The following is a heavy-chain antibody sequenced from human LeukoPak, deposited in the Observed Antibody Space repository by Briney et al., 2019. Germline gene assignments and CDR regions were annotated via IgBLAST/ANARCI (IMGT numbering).Heavy chain of an antibody. CDR1: GGSLSSYY. D-gene: IGHD6-19*01. Sequence: SENLSLTCTVSGGSLSSYYWGWIRPPPGKGLEWFGYIYYSGSTTDNPSLRSRVPISGTPANNQSSLKLSSVTDAATAGLYCPRIYMTVAGTSGPAFDIWGQGTMVTVSS. CDR2: IYYSGST. CDR3: PRIYMTVAGTSGPAFDI. V-gene: IGHV4-59*01. J-gene: IGHJ3*02.